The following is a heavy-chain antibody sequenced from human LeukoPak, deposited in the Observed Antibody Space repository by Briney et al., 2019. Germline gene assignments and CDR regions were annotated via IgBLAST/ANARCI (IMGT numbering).Heavy chain of an antibody. Sequence: GESLKISCKGSGYSFTSYWIGWVRQMPGKGLEWMGIIYPGNSDTRYSPSFQGQVTISADKSITTAYLQWSSLRASDTAMYYCARAYGGNSAGYDYWGQGTLVTVSS. CDR3: ARAYGGNSAGYDY. D-gene: IGHD4-23*01. CDR2: IYPGNSDT. J-gene: IGHJ4*02. CDR1: GYSFTSYW. V-gene: IGHV5-51*01.